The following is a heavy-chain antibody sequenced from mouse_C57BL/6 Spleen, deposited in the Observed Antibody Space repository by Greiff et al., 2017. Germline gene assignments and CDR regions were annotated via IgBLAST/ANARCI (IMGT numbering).Heavy chain of an antibody. CDR1: GYTFTSYW. J-gene: IGHJ2*01. CDR3: ARTRSVYGYDY. V-gene: IGHV1-64*01. CDR2: IHPDSGST. D-gene: IGHD2-2*01. Sequence: QVQLQQPGAELVKPGASVKLSCKASGYTFTSYWMHWVKQRPGQGLEWIGMIHPDSGSTNYNEKFKSKATLTVDKSSSTAYMQLSSLTSEDSSVYYCARTRSVYGYDYWGQGTTLTVSS.